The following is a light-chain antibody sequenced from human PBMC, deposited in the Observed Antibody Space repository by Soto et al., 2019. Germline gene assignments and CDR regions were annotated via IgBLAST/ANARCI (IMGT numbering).Light chain of an antibody. CDR1: QGISSY. Sequence: IQLTQSSSSLSASVGDRVTITCRASQGISSYLAWYQQKPGKAPKLLIYAASTLQSGVPSRFSGSGSGTDFTLTISSLQPEDFATYYCQQLNSYPPRVTFGQGTRLEIK. J-gene: IGKJ5*01. CDR3: QQLNSYPPRVT. V-gene: IGKV1-9*01. CDR2: AAS.